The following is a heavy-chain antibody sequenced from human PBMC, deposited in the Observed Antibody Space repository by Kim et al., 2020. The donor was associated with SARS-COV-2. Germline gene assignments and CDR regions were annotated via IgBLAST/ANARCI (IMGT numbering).Heavy chain of an antibody. J-gene: IGHJ6*02. D-gene: IGHD6-13*01. CDR2: IIPIFGTA. Sequence: SVKVSCKASGGTFSSYAISWVRQAPGQGLEWMGGIIPIFGTANYAQKFKGRVTITADESTSTAYMELSSLRSEDTAVYYCARGGIAAAGYYYYGMDVWGQGTTVTVSS. V-gene: IGHV1-69*13. CDR3: ARGGIAAAGYYYYGMDV. CDR1: GGTFSSYA.